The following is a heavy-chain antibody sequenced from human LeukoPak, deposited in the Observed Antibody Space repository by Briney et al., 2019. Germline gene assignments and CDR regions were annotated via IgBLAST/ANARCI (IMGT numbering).Heavy chain of an antibody. CDR3: AKLGSAADDF. V-gene: IGHV3-53*01. D-gene: IGHD6-13*01. CDR2: ISSGGDT. Sequence: PGGSLRLSCAASGFTVSSNYMSWVRQAPGEGLEWVSVISSGGDTYYADSVKGRFTISRDNSKNTLYVQMNSLRAEDTAVYYCAKLGSAADDFWGQGTLVTVSS. CDR1: GFTVSSNY. J-gene: IGHJ4*02.